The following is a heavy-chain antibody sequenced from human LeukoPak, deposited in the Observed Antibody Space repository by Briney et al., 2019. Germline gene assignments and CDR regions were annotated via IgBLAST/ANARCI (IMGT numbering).Heavy chain of an antibody. CDR2: ISGSGGST. CDR3: ANGWSPDY. V-gene: IGHV3-23*01. Sequence: GGSLRLSCAASGFTFSSYAMSWVRQAPGKGLEWVSGISGSGGSTYYADSVKGRLTIFRDNSKNTLYLQMNSLRAEDTAVYHCANGWSPDYWGRGTLVTVSS. J-gene: IGHJ4*02. CDR1: GFTFSSYA. D-gene: IGHD2-15*01.